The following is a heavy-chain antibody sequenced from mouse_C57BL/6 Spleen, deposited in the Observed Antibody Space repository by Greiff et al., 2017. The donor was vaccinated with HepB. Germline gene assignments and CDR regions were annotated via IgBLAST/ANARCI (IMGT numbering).Heavy chain of an antibody. J-gene: IGHJ3*01. CDR1: GYTFTDYE. V-gene: IGHV1-15*01. Sequence: QVTLKVSGAELVRPGASVTLSCKASGYTFTDYEMHWVKQTPVHGLEWIGAIDPETGGTAYNQKFKGKAILTADKSSSTAYMELRSLTSEDSAVYYCTSTVVPSQGFAYWGQGTLVTVSA. CDR3: TSTVVPSQGFAY. D-gene: IGHD1-1*01. CDR2: IDPETGGT.